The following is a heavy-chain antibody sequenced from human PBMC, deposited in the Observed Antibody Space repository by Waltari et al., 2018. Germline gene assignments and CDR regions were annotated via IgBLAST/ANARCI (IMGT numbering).Heavy chain of an antibody. CDR2: IWYDGSNK. CDR1: GFTFSSYG. J-gene: IGHJ4*02. D-gene: IGHD1-26*01. CDR3: AKVRGSPVRYYFDY. V-gene: IGHV3-30*18. Sequence: QVQLVESGGGVVQPGRSLRLSCAASGFTFSSYGMYWVRQAPGKGRGGVAVIWYDGSNKYYADSVKGRFTSSRDNSKNTLYLQMNSLRAEDTAMYYCAKVRGSPVRYYFDYWGQGTLVTVSS.